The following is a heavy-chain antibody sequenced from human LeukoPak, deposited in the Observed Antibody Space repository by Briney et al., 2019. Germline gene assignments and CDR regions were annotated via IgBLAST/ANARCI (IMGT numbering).Heavy chain of an antibody. D-gene: IGHD1-26*01. V-gene: IGHV3-23*01. J-gene: IGHJ4*02. Sequence: GGSLRLSCAASGFTFSSYAMTWVRQAPGKGLEWVSTVSGSGGSTYYADSVKGRFTISRDNSKNTLYLQMNSLRAEDTAVYYCARKGVGATPPFDYWGQGTLVTVSS. CDR2: VSGSGGST. CDR1: GFTFSSYA. CDR3: ARKGVGATPPFDY.